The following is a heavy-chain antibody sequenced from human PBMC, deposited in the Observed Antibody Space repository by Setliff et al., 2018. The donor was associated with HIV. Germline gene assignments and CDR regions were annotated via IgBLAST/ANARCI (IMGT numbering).Heavy chain of an antibody. CDR1: GGSMSSTIYY. Sequence: PSETLSLTCTVSGGSMSSTIYYWGWIRQPPGKGLTWIGSIYYTGGTYYNPSLKSRVTISVDTSKNQFSLKLSSVSAADTAVYYCARHGPELLWFGGSWFDPWGQGTLVTVSS. V-gene: IGHV4-39*01. CDR3: ARHGPELLWFGGSWFDP. CDR2: IYYTGGT. J-gene: IGHJ5*02. D-gene: IGHD3-10*01.